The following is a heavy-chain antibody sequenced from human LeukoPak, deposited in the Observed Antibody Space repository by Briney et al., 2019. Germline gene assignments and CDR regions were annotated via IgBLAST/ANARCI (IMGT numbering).Heavy chain of an antibody. CDR3: ARNGAGIAAAPYYYAMDV. CDR1: GGSIRSGGHY. D-gene: IGHD6-13*01. CDR2: IYYNGVT. J-gene: IGHJ6*02. V-gene: IGHV4-31*03. Sequence: SETLSLTCTVSGGSIRSGGHYWSWIRQHPGKGLEWIGYIYYNGVTYYNPSLKSRVTISVDTSKNQFSLELSSVTAADTAVYYCARNGAGIAAAPYYYAMDVWGQGTTVTVSS.